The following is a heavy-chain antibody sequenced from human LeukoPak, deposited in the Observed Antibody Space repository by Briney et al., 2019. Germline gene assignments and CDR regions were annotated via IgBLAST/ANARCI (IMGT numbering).Heavy chain of an antibody. D-gene: IGHD2-2*01. Sequence: SVTLSLTCAVDGGSFSGYYWSWIRQPPGKGLEWIGEINHSGSTNYNPSLKGRVTISVDTSKNQFSLKLSSVTAADTAVYYCARGRYCSSTSCWSDYWGQGTLVTVSS. CDR3: ARGRYCSSTSCWSDY. CDR2: INHSGST. J-gene: IGHJ4*02. V-gene: IGHV4-34*01. CDR1: GGSFSGYY.